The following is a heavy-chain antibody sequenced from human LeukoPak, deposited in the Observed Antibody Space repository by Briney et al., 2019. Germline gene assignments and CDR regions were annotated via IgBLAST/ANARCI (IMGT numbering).Heavy chain of an antibody. Sequence: GGSLRLSCAASGFTFSSYAMSWVRQAAGKGLEWVSAISGSGGNTYYADSVKGRSTISRDNSKNTLYLQMNSLRAEDTAVYYCARGGYYYPFDYWGQGTLVTVSS. CDR3: ARGGYYYPFDY. J-gene: IGHJ4*02. D-gene: IGHD3-22*01. CDR1: GFTFSSYA. CDR2: ISGSGGNT. V-gene: IGHV3-23*01.